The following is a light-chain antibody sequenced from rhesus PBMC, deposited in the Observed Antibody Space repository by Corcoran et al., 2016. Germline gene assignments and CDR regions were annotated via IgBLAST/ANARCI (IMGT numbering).Light chain of an antibody. Sequence: DIQMTQSPSSLSASVGDTVTITCQASQGISKYLAWYQEKQGKAPKLLIDDASTLQRGVPSRFSGTGSGTDFTLTISSLQPEDFATYYCQQHHSYPFTFGPGTKLDIK. CDR2: DAS. CDR3: QQHHSYPFT. J-gene: IGKJ3*01. V-gene: IGKV1-25*01. CDR1: QGISKY.